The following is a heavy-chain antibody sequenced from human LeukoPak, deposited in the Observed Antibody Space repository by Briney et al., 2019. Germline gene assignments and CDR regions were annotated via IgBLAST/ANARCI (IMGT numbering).Heavy chain of an antibody. V-gene: IGHV4-59*08. CDR2: IFRRGST. J-gene: IGHJ4*02. Sequence: SETLSLTCTVSGASINDYYWTWIRQPPGKGLEWIGNIFRRGSTNYNPSLKSRVTISVDTSKNQFSLKLSSVTAADTAVYYCARVHSGYDFGNRKYYYFDYWGQGTLVTVSS. CDR3: ARVHSGYDFGNRKYYYFDY. D-gene: IGHD5-12*01. CDR1: GASINDYY.